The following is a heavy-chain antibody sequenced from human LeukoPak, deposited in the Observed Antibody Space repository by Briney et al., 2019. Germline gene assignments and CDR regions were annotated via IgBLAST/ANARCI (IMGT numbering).Heavy chain of an antibody. CDR1: GFTFDDFA. CDR2: ISWSSSSI. J-gene: IGHJ4*02. V-gene: IGHV3-9*01. Sequence: GGSLRLSCAASGFTFDDFAMHWVRQAPGKGLEWVSGISWSSSSIGYADSVKGRFTISRDNAKNSVYLQMNSLRAEDTAVYYCAKSPTSGTAAPSNYWGQGTLVTVSS. D-gene: IGHD2-2*01. CDR3: AKSPTSGTAAPSNY.